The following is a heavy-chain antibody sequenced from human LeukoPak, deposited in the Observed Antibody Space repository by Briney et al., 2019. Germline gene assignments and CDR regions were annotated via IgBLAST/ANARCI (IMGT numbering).Heavy chain of an antibody. D-gene: IGHD3-9*01. Sequence: SETLSLTCTVSGGSISSSSYYWGWIRQPPGKGLEWIGSIYYSGSTYYNPSLKSRVTISVDTSKNQFSLKLSSVTAADTAVYYCARSITISDYYYYMDVWGKGTTVTISS. CDR1: GGSISSSSYY. CDR3: ARSITISDYYYYMDV. CDR2: IYYSGST. V-gene: IGHV4-39*07. J-gene: IGHJ6*03.